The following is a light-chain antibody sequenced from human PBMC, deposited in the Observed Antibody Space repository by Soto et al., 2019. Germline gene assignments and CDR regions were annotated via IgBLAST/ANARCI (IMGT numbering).Light chain of an antibody. CDR3: AAWDDSLNGRYV. CDR1: SSNIGNNA. J-gene: IGLJ1*01. Sequence: QSVLTQPPSVSDAPRQRVTISCSGSSSNIGNNAVNWYQQLPGKAPKLLIYYDDLLPSGVSDRFSGSKSGTSASLAISGLQSEDEADYYCAAWDDSLNGRYVFGTGTKVTVL. V-gene: IGLV1-36*01. CDR2: YDD.